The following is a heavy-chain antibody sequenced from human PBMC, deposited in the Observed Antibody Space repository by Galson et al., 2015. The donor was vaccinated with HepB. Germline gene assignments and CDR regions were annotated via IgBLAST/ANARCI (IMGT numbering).Heavy chain of an antibody. J-gene: IGHJ4*02. CDR2: ISSSGSTI. D-gene: IGHD5-24*01. V-gene: IGHV3-48*03. Sequence: SLRLSCAASGFTFSSYEMNWVRQAPGKGLEWVSYISSSGSTIYYADSVKGRFTISRDNAKNSLYLQMNSLRAEDTAVYYCARIDGYNHLRYWGQGTLVTVSS. CDR3: ARIDGYNHLRY. CDR1: GFTFSSYE.